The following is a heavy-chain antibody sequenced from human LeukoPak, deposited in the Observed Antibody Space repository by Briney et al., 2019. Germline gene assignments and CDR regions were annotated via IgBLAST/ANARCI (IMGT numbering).Heavy chain of an antibody. Sequence: GGSLRLSCAASGFTFSSYSMNWVRQAPGKGLEWVSSTSSSSSYIYYADSVKGRFTISRDNAKNSLYLQMNSLRVEDTAVYYCARDLEGYYGMDVWGQGTTVIVSS. CDR3: ARDLEGYYGMDV. V-gene: IGHV3-21*01. J-gene: IGHJ6*02. CDR1: GFTFSSYS. CDR2: TSSSSSYI.